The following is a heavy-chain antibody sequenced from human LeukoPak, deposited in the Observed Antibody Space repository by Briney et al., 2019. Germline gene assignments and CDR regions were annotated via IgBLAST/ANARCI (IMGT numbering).Heavy chain of an antibody. Sequence: PGGSLRLSCAASGFTFSSNAMSWVRQAPGKGLEWVSAISTGGGSTYYADSVKGRFTISRDNPNNTLYLQMNNLRAEDTAVYYCAKDRCSGVSCYTYFDYWGQGTLVTVSS. CDR2: ISTGGGST. V-gene: IGHV3-23*01. CDR1: GFTFSSNA. CDR3: AKDRCSGVSCYTYFDY. J-gene: IGHJ4*02. D-gene: IGHD2-15*01.